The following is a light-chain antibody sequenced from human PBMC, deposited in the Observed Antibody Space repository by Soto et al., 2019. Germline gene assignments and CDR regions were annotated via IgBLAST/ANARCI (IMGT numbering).Light chain of an antibody. V-gene: IGLV2-14*01. CDR2: EVG. CDR1: SSDVGGYKF. CDR3: SSYTRSSSVV. J-gene: IGLJ3*02. Sequence: QSALTQPASVSGSPGQSITISCTGTSSDVGGYKFVSWYQQHPGKAPKLIIYEVGNRPSGVSNRFSGSKSGNAASLTISGLQAEDEADYYCSSYTRSSSVVFDEGTKLTVL.